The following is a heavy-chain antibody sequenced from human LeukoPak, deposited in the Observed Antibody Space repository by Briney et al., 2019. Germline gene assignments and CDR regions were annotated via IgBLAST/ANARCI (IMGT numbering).Heavy chain of an antibody. J-gene: IGHJ6*03. CDR3: ARGGSSWLNYYYYMDV. CDR2: ISAYNGNT. V-gene: IGHV1-18*01. D-gene: IGHD6-13*01. Sequence: ASVKVSCKASGYTFTSYGISWVRQAPGQGLEWMGWISAYNGNTNYAQKLQGRVTITTDESTSTAYMELSSLRSEDTAVYYCARGGSSWLNYYYYMDVWGKGTTVTVSS. CDR1: GYTFTSYG.